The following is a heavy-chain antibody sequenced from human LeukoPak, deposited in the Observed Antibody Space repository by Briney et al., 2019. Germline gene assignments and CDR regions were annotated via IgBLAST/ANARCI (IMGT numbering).Heavy chain of an antibody. CDR2: ISGSGGTT. J-gene: IGHJ5*02. CDR3: AKSPSSTWVNWFDP. D-gene: IGHD6-13*01. CDR1: GFTFSSYT. V-gene: IGHV3-23*01. Sequence: GGSLRLSCAASGFTFSSYTMNCVRQAPGKGLEWVSSISGSGGTTYSADSVKGRFTISRDNSKNTVYLQMNSLRAEGTAVYYCAKSPSSTWVNWFDPWGQGTLVTVSS.